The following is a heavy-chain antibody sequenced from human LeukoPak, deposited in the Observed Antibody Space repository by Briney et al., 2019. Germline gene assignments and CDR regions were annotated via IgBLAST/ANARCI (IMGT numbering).Heavy chain of an antibody. D-gene: IGHD3-22*01. CDR2: FSGHTGDT. V-gene: IGHV3-23*01. CDR3: AKAMYADYDSSDL. CDR1: GFSFSSYA. Sequence: GGSLRLSCAASGFSFSSYAMSWVRQVPGKGLEWISSFSGHTGDTYYADSVKGRFTISRDNSKNTLYLQMNSLRGEDTAVYYCAKAMYADYDSSDLWGQGTLVTVSS. J-gene: IGHJ4*02.